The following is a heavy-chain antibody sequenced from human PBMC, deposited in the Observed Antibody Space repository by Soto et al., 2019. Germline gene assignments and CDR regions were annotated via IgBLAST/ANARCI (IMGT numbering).Heavy chain of an antibody. CDR3: TREFAYDYVWGSYRVPFDY. CDR2: IRSKAYGGTT. CDR1: GFTFGDYA. J-gene: IGHJ4*02. Sequence: SGGSLRLSCTGSGFTFGDYAMSWVRQAPGKGLEWVGFIRSKAYGGTTEYAASVKGRFTISRDDSKSIAYLQMNSLKTEDTAVYYCTREFAYDYVWGSYRVPFDYWGQGTLVTVSS. D-gene: IGHD3-16*02. V-gene: IGHV3-49*04.